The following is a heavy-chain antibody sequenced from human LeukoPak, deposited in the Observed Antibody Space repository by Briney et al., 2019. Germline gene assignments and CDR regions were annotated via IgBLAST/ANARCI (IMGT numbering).Heavy chain of an antibody. CDR3: AKGTSWVVVPAAIDY. V-gene: IGHV3-7*03. D-gene: IGHD2-2*01. CDR2: IKQDGNEK. J-gene: IGHJ4*02. CDR1: GFTLGSHW. Sequence: QAGGSLRLSCAASGFTLGSHWMSWVRQVPGKGLEWLANIKQDGNEKYYADSVKGRFTISRDTSNNTLYLEMNNLRAEDTALYYCAKGTSWVVVPAAIDYWGQGTLVTVSS.